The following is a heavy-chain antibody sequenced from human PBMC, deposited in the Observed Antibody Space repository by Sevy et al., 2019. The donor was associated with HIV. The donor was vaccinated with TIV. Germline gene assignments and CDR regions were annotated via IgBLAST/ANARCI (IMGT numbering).Heavy chain of an antibody. CDR1: GYTFTRYY. Sequence: ASVKVSCKASGYTFTRYYMHWVRQAPEQGLEWMGIINPSGGSTSYAQKFQGRVTMTRDTSTSTVYMELSSLRSEDTAVYYCARGPLYGSGNFYYFDYWGQGTLVTVSS. V-gene: IGHV1-46*01. D-gene: IGHD3-10*01. J-gene: IGHJ4*02. CDR2: INPSGGST. CDR3: ARGPLYGSGNFYYFDY.